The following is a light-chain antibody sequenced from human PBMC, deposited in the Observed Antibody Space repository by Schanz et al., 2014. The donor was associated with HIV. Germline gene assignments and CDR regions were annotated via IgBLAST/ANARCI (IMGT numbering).Light chain of an antibody. CDR3: AAWDDSLNGPM. V-gene: IGLV1-44*01. CDR1: SSNIGSSA. CDR2: GNN. J-gene: IGLJ3*02. Sequence: QSVLTQPPSASGTPGQRVTISCSGSSSNIGSSAVNWYQQLPGTAPKLLIYGNNQRPSGVPDRFSGSKSGTSASLAISGLQSEDEADYHCAAWDDSLNGPMFGGGTKLTVL.